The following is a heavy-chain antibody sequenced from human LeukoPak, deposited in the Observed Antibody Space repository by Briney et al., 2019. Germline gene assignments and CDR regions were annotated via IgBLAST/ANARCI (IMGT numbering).Heavy chain of an antibody. D-gene: IGHD6-19*01. CDR1: GGSFSGYY. CDR3: ARPLGDSYSSGWFDP. Sequence: KTSETLSLTCAVYGGSFSGYYWSWIRQPPGKGLEWIGEINHSGSTNYNPSLKSRVTISVDTSKNQFSLKLSSVTAADTAVYYCARPLGDSYSSGWFDPWGQGTLVTVSS. CDR2: INHSGST. V-gene: IGHV4-34*01. J-gene: IGHJ5*02.